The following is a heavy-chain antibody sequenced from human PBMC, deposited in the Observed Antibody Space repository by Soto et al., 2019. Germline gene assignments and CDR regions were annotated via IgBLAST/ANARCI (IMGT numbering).Heavy chain of an antibody. CDR2: IWYDGRNK. D-gene: IGHD3-22*01. CDR3: ARDRQPYYYDSSGYGIDV. J-gene: IGHJ6*02. CDR1: GFTFSTYG. V-gene: IGHV3-33*01. Sequence: GGSLRLSCAASGFTFSTYGMHWVRQAPGEGLEWVAVIWYDGRNKYYADSVKGRFTISRDNSKNSLYLQMNSLRGEDTAVYYCARDRQPYYYDSSGYGIDVWGQGTTVTVSS.